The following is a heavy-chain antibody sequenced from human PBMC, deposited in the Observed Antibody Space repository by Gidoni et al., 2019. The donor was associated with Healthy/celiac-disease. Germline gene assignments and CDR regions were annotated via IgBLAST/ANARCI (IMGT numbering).Heavy chain of an antibody. Sequence: EVQLVESGGGLVQPGGSLRLSCAASGFTFSSYWMSWVRQAPGKGLEWVANIKQDGSEKYYVDSVKGRFTISRDNAKNSLYLQMNSLRAEDTAVYYCARDLLGYCSSTSCWDYFDYWGQGTLVTVSS. J-gene: IGHJ4*02. CDR2: IKQDGSEK. D-gene: IGHD2-2*01. CDR1: GFTFSSYW. CDR3: ARDLLGYCSSTSCWDYFDY. V-gene: IGHV3-7*03.